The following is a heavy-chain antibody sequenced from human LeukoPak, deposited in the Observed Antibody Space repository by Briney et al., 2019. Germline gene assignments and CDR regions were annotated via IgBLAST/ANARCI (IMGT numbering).Heavy chain of an antibody. J-gene: IGHJ2*01. CDR3: ARDQSSMIVVRATSWYFDL. CDR2: INQDGSEI. CDR1: GFTFSNYW. D-gene: IGHD3-22*01. Sequence: PGGSLRLSCAASGFTFSNYWMSWVRQAPGKGLEWLANINQDGSEIYYVDSVKGRFTISRDNGKNSLYLQINSLRADDTAVYYCARDQSSMIVVRATSWYFDLWGRGTLVTVSS. V-gene: IGHV3-7*01.